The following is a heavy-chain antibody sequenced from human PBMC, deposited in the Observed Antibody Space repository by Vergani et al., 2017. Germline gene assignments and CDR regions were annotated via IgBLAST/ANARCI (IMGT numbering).Heavy chain of an antibody. Sequence: QVQLQESGPGLVKPSQTLSLTCTVSGGSISSGDYYWSWIRQPPGKGLEWIGYIYYSGSTYYNPFLKSRVTISVDTSKNQFSLKLSSVPDADTAVYSCARGSYEAGCWFDSWGQGSLVTVSS. CDR1: GGSISSGDYY. V-gene: IGHV4-30-4*08. D-gene: IGHD2-8*01. J-gene: IGHJ5*01. CDR2: IYYSGST. CDR3: ARGSYEAGCWFDS.